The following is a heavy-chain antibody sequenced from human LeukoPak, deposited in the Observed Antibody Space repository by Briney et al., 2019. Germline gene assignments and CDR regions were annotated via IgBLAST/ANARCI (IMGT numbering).Heavy chain of an antibody. D-gene: IGHD4-17*01. CDR3: ARSRYGDIDY. CDR1: GGSISSYY. J-gene: IGHJ4*02. CDR2: IYYSGST. Sequence: SETLSLTCTVSGGSISSYYWSWIRQPPGKGLEWIGYIYYSGSTNYNPSLKSRVTISVDTSKNQFSLKLYSVTAADTAVYYCARSRYGDIDYWGQGTLVTVSS. V-gene: IGHV4-59*12.